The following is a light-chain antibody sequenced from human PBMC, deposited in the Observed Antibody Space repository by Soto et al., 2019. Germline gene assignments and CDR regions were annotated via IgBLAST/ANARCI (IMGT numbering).Light chain of an antibody. CDR1: RSLLHGSNNENF. CDR3: QQYFGIPLT. V-gene: IGKV4-1*01. Sequence: DIVMTQSPDSLAVSLGERATINCKSSRSLLHGSNNENFLAWYQQRPGQPPKLLFYWASTRQSGVPERFSDSGSETDLTLTISSLRAEDVAVYYCQQYFGIPLTFGGGTKVEIK. J-gene: IGKJ4*01. CDR2: WAS.